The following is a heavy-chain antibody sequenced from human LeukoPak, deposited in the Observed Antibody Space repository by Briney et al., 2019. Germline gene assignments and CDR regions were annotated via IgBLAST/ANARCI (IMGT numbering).Heavy chain of an antibody. V-gene: IGHV1-69*04. Sequence: SVKVSCKASGGTFSSYAISWVRQAPGQGLEWMGRIIPILGIANYAQKFQGRVTITADKSTSTAYMELSSLRSEDTAVYYCARESTGYCSGGSCYGYWGQGTLVTVSS. J-gene: IGHJ4*02. CDR3: ARESTGYCSGGSCYGY. D-gene: IGHD2-15*01. CDR1: GGTFSSYA. CDR2: IIPILGIA.